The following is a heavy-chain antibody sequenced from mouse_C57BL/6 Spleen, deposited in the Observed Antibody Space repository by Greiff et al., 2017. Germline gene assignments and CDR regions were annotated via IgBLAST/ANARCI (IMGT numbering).Heavy chain of an antibody. CDR2: IDPNSGGT. D-gene: IGHD2-5*01. CDR3: ARSEGYYSNYPDY. V-gene: IGHV1-72*01. J-gene: IGHJ2*01. Sequence: QVQLQQPGAELVKPGASVKLSCKASGYTFTSYWMHWVKQRPGRGLEWIGRIDPNSGGTKYNEKFKSKATLTVDKPSSPAYMQLSSLTSEDSAVYYCARSEGYYSNYPDYWGQGTTLTVSS. CDR1: GYTFTSYW.